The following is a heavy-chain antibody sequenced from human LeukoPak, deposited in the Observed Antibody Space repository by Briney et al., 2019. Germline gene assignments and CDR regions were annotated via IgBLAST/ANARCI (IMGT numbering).Heavy chain of an antibody. D-gene: IGHD2/OR15-2a*01. CDR3: ARTPISLCFDY. CDR1: GFTFSNYW. J-gene: IGHJ4*02. CDR2: INSDGSST. Sequence: GGSLRLSCAPSGFTFSNYWMHWVRQAPGKGLVWVSRINSDGSSTSYADSLKGRFSISRDNAKNSLYLQMNSLRAEDTAVYYCARTPISLCFDYWGQGTLVTVSS. V-gene: IGHV3-74*01.